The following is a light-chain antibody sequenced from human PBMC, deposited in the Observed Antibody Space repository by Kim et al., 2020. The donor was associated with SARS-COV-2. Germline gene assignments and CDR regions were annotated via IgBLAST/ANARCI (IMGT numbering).Light chain of an antibody. J-gene: IGKJ1*01. CDR1: QGISNF. CDR3: QIYKSDTRT. V-gene: IGKV1-27*01. Sequence: DIQMTQSPSSLSASVGDRVSITCRSSQGISNFLAWYQQKPGKVPKLLIYAASVLQSGVPSRFSGSGSGTDFTLTINSLQPEDVATYYCQIYKSDTRTFGQCTKVDIK. CDR2: AAS.